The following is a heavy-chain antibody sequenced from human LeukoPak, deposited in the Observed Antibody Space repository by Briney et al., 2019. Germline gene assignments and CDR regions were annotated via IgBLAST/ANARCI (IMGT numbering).Heavy chain of an antibody. Sequence: GESLKISCKGSGYSFTSYWIGWVRQLPGKGLEWMGIIYPDDSDTRYSPSFQGQVTISADKSISTAYLQWSSLKASDTAIYYCARHGPGDYYYYYMDVWGKGTTVTVSS. CDR3: ARHGPGDYYYYYMDV. D-gene: IGHD1-14*01. V-gene: IGHV5-51*01. CDR1: GYSFTSYW. J-gene: IGHJ6*03. CDR2: IYPDDSDT.